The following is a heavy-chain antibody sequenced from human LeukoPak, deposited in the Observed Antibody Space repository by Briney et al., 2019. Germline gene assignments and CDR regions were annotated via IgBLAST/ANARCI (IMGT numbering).Heavy chain of an antibody. J-gene: IGHJ4*02. CDR3: ARNYYGSGSYYDFDY. CDR2: INAGNGNT. D-gene: IGHD3-10*01. CDR1: GYSFTSYA. Sequence: ASVKVSFKASGYSFTSYAMHWVRQAPGQRLEWMGWINAGNGNTKYSQKFQGRVTITRDTSASTAYMQLSSLRSEDTAVYYCARNYYGSGSYYDFDYWGQGTLVTVS. V-gene: IGHV1-3*01.